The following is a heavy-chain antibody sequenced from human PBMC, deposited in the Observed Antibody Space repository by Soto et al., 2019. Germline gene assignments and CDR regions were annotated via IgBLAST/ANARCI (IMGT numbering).Heavy chain of an antibody. V-gene: IGHV4-59*08. CDR1: GSSISSYY. D-gene: IGHD2-21*02. CDR2: IYYSAST. J-gene: IGHJ4*02. CDR3: ARHLPYCGGDCYSLDY. Sequence: SATLSLTCTFPGSSISSYYWSWIRQPPGKGLEWIGYIYYSASTNYSPSLKSRVTISVDTSKNQFSLNLSSVTAADTAVYYCARHLPYCGGDCYSLDYWGQGTLVTVS.